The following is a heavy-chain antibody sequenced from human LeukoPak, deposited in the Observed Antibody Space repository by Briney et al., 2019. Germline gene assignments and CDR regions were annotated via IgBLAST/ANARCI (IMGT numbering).Heavy chain of an antibody. CDR2: INPNTGGT. V-gene: IGHV1-2*02. Sequence: GASVKVSFKASGYTFTVYYMHWVRQAPGQGLEWMGWINPNTGGTNYAQNFQGRVTMTRDTSISTAYMELSRLKSDDTAVYYCARGPTVTTDYWGQGTLVTVSS. CDR3: ARGPTVTTDY. D-gene: IGHD4-17*01. J-gene: IGHJ4*02. CDR1: GYTFTVYY.